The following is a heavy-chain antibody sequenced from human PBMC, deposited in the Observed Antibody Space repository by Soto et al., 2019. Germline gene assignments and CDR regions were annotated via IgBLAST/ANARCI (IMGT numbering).Heavy chain of an antibody. J-gene: IGHJ3*02. Sequence: PSETLSLTCTVSGGSISSGGYYWSWIRQHPGKGLEGIGYIYYSGSTYYNPPLKSRVTISVDTSKNQCSLKLSSVTAADTAVYYCAREAYYYGSGSYYHDAFDIWGQGTMVTVSS. D-gene: IGHD3-10*01. V-gene: IGHV4-31*03. CDR1: GGSISSGGYY. CDR3: AREAYYYGSGSYYHDAFDI. CDR2: IYYSGST.